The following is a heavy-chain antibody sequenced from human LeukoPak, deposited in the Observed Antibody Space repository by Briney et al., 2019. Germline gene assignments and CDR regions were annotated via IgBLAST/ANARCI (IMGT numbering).Heavy chain of an antibody. CDR3: ARGRIAAAGIVVYFDY. V-gene: IGHV4-30-4*01. CDR1: GGSISSCDYY. J-gene: IGHJ4*02. Sequence: PSQTLSLTCTVCGGSISSCDYYWSWIRQPPGKGLEWIGYIYYSGSTYYNPSLNSRVTISVDTSKNQFSLKLSSVTAADTAVYYCARGRIAAAGIVVYFDYWGQGTLVTVSS. CDR2: IYYSGST. D-gene: IGHD6-13*01.